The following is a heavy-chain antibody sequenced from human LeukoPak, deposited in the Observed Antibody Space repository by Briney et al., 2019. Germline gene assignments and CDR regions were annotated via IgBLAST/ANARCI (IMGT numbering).Heavy chain of an antibody. V-gene: IGHV3-21*01. Sequence: GGSLRLSCAASGFTFSSYSMNWVRQAPGKGLEWVSSISSSSSYIYYADSVKGRFTISRDNAKNSLYLQMNSLRAEDTAVYYCAREDLFPLDYDDYGDWGQGTLVTVSS. CDR1: GFTFSSYS. D-gene: IGHD4-17*01. CDR2: ISSSSSYI. CDR3: AREDLFPLDYDDYGD. J-gene: IGHJ4*02.